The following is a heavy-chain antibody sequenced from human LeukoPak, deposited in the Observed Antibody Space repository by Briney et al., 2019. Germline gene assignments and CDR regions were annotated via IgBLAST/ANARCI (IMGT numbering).Heavy chain of an antibody. J-gene: IGHJ4*02. V-gene: IGHV4-34*01. CDR3: ASKRSGYYSGYFDY. D-gene: IGHD3-22*01. CDR2: IYYSGST. CDR1: GGSFSGYY. Sequence: SETLSLTCAVYGGSFSGYYWGWIRQPPGRGLEWIGSIYYSGSTYYSPSLKSRVTISVNTSKNQFSLKLSSVTAADTAVYYCASKRSGYYSGYFDYWGQGTLVTVSS.